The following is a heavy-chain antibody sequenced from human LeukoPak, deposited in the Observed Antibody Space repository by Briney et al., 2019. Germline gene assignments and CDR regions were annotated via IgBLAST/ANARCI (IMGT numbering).Heavy chain of an antibody. Sequence: SETLSLTCTVSGGSIGSFFWSWIRQPPGKALEWIGYIHYSGSTKYNPSLKSRVTISVDTSENQSSLTLNSVTAADTAVYYCAATGFDSPFYFHYWGQGTLVTVSS. D-gene: IGHD5-12*01. CDR3: AATGFDSPFYFHY. CDR2: IHYSGST. J-gene: IGHJ4*02. CDR1: GGSIGSFF. V-gene: IGHV4-59*01.